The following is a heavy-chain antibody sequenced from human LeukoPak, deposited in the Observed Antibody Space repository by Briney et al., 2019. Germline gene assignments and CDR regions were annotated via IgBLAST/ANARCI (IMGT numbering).Heavy chain of an antibody. Sequence: GGSLRLSCVGSGFTISNYWMHWVRQAPGTGLVWVSRIHPDGSITTYADSVKGRFTISRDNTKNSLYLQMNSLRVEDTAVFYCARDQYDTWSRRGNFDSWGQGTLVIVSS. CDR1: GFTISNYW. CDR3: ARDQYDTWSRRGNFDS. V-gene: IGHV3-74*03. CDR2: IHPDGSIT. J-gene: IGHJ4*02. D-gene: IGHD3-3*01.